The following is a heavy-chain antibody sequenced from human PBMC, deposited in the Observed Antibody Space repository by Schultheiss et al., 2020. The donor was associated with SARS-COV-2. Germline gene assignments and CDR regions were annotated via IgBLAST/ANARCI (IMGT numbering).Heavy chain of an antibody. CDR3: ARDHAPAYYYGSGRYFDGMNV. V-gene: IGHV3-74*01. Sequence: GESLKISCAASGFTFSSYGMHWVRQAPGKGLEWVSRINSDGSSTTYADSVKGRFTISRDNSKNTLYLQMNSLRAEDTAVYYCARDHAPAYYYGSGRYFDGMNVWGQGTTVTVSS. CDR1: GFTFSSYG. J-gene: IGHJ6*02. CDR2: INSDGSST. D-gene: IGHD3-10*01.